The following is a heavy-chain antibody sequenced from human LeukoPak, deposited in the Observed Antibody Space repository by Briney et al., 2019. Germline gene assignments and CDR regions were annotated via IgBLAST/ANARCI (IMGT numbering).Heavy chain of an antibody. Sequence: QPGGSLRLSCAASGFTFSSYTLSWVRQAPGKGLEWVSAVRGSDSKTYYADSVKGRFTISRDNSKNTVYLQINSLRDEDVAVYYCAREMSGTAGRYTLDYWGQGILVSVSS. CDR3: AREMSGTAGRYTLDY. V-gene: IGHV3-23*01. J-gene: IGHJ4*02. CDR2: VRGSDSKT. CDR1: GFTFSSYT. D-gene: IGHD6-19*01.